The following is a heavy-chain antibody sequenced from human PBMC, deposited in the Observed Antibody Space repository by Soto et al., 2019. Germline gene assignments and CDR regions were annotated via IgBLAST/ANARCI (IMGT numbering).Heavy chain of an antibody. J-gene: IGHJ5*02. CDR3: ARGDTGRTYYDFWSGYSDVSNWFDP. V-gene: IGHV3-11*01. CDR2: ISSSGSTI. CDR1: GFTFSYYY. D-gene: IGHD3-3*01. Sequence: PGGSLRLSCAASGFTFSYYYMSWIRQAPGKGLEWVSYISSSGSTIYYADSVKGRFTISGDNAKNSLYLQMNSLRSEDTAVYYCARGDTGRTYYDFWSGYSDVSNWFDPWGQGTLVTVSS.